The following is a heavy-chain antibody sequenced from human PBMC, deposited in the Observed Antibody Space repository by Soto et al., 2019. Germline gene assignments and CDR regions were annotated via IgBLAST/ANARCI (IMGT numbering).Heavy chain of an antibody. Sequence: QITLKESGPTLVKPTQTLTLTCTFSGFSLSTSEVGVGWIRQPPGKALEWLALIYWDDDKRYSPSLKSSLTITKDTSKNQVVLTMTIMDPVDTATYYCAHRFDWYYFNFWGQGTLVTVSS. CDR3: AHRFDWYYFNF. CDR2: IYWDDDK. J-gene: IGHJ4*02. V-gene: IGHV2-5*02. D-gene: IGHD3-9*01. CDR1: GFSLSTSEVG.